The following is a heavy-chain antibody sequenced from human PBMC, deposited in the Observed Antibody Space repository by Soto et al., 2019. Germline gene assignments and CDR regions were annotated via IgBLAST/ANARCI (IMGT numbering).Heavy chain of an antibody. V-gene: IGHV3-7*05. J-gene: IGHJ6*02. Sequence: GGSLRLSCAASGFTFSSYWMSWVRQAPGKGLEWVANIKQDGSEKYYVDSVKGRFTISRDNAKNSLYLQMNSLRAEDTAVYYCARGADTAMVPKRLPYYYYYGMDVWGQGTTVTVSS. CDR1: GFTFSSYW. CDR3: ARGADTAMVPKRLPYYYYYGMDV. CDR2: IKQDGSEK. D-gene: IGHD5-18*01.